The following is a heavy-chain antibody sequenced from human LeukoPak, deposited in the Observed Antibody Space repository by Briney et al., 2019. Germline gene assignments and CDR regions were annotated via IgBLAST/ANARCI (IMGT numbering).Heavy chain of an antibody. Sequence: PGGSLRLSCAASGFTFSSYAMNWVRQAPGKGLEWVSSISGGSRNIRYADSVKGRFTTSRDNPQNTLYLQMNSLRAEDTAVYYCAKDQGTAIFGVIIPDWYFDLWGRGTLVTVSS. CDR3: AKDQGTAIFGVIIPDWYFDL. CDR2: ISGGSRNI. CDR1: GFTFSSYA. J-gene: IGHJ2*01. D-gene: IGHD3-3*01. V-gene: IGHV3-23*01.